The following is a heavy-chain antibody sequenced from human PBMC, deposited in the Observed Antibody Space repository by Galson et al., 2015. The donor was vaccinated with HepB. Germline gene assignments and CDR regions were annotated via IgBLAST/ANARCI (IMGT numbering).Heavy chain of an antibody. D-gene: IGHD2-15*01. CDR2: INPNSGGT. CDR3: AREGSLRLYYFDY. V-gene: IGHV1-2*02. J-gene: IGHJ4*02. Sequence: SVKVSCKASGYKFTGYHIHWVRQAPGQGLEWMGCINPNSGGTNYAQKFQGRVTMTRDTSISTAYMELSSLRSDDTAVYSCAREGSLRLYYFDYWGQGTLVTVSS. CDR1: GYKFTGYH.